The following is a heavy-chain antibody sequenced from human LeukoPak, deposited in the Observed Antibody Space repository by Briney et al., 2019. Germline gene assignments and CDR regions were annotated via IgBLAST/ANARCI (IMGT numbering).Heavy chain of an antibody. CDR3: ASSPSILTGGVDYYYYMDV. CDR1: GGSISSYY. CDR2: IYTSGST. J-gene: IGHJ6*03. Sequence: SETLSLTCTVSGGSISSYYWSWIRQPAGKGLEWIGRIYTSGSTNYNPSLKSRVTMSVDTSKNQFSLKLSSMTAADTAVYYCASSPSILTGGVDYYYYMDVWGKGTTVTVSS. D-gene: IGHD1-14*01. V-gene: IGHV4-4*07.